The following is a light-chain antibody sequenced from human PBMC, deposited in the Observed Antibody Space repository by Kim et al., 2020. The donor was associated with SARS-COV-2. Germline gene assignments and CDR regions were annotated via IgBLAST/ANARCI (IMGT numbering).Light chain of an antibody. CDR3: QKYYSTPRT. CDR2: WAS. CDR1: QSVLYRSTNKNY. Sequence: DIVMTQSPDSLAVSLGERATINCKSSQSVLYRSTNKNYLSWYQQKLGQPPKLLIYWASTRQSGVPDRFSGSGSATDFTLTISSLQAEDVAVYYCQKYYSTPRTFGQGTKVDIK. J-gene: IGKJ1*01. V-gene: IGKV4-1*01.